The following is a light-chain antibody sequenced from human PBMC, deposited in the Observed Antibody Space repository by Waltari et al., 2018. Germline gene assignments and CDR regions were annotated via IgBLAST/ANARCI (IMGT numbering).Light chain of an antibody. Sequence: DIQLTQSPSFLSASVGDRVTITCRASQGIGSSLTWYQLKAGKAPMLLIYAASTLQAGVPSRFSASGSGTDFTLTISSVQPEDFAIYYCQQFSMYPITFGGGTKVEVK. CDR3: QQFSMYPIT. CDR2: AAS. CDR1: QGIGSS. V-gene: IGKV1-9*01. J-gene: IGKJ4*01.